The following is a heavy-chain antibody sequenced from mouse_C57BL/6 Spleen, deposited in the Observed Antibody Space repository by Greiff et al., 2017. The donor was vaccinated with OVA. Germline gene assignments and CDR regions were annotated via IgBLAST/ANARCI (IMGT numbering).Heavy chain of an antibody. D-gene: IGHD4-1*01. CDR3: TRDPPGTPFGY. V-gene: IGHV5-9-1*02. CDR2: ISSGGDYI. J-gene: IGHJ2*01. Sequence: DVHLVESGEGLVKPGGSLKLSCAASGFTFSSYAMSWVRQTPEKRLEWVAYISSGGDYIYYADTVKGRFTISRDNARNTLYLQMSSLKSEDTAMYYCTRDPPGTPFGYWGQGTTLTVSS. CDR1: GFTFSSYA.